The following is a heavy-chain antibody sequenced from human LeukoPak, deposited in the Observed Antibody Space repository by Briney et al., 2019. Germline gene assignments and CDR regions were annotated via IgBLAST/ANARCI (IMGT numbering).Heavy chain of an antibody. CDR3: ARGLCSSTSCRPYYMDV. Sequence: PSQTLSLTCTVSGGSINSDSYYWTWIRQPAGKGLEWIGRIFTTGSPNYNPSLKSRVTISVDTSKNQFSLKLSSVTAADTAVYYCARGLCSSTSCRPYYMDVWGKGTTVTVSS. J-gene: IGHJ6*03. CDR2: IFTTGSP. D-gene: IGHD2-2*01. CDR1: GGSINSDSYY. V-gene: IGHV4-61*02.